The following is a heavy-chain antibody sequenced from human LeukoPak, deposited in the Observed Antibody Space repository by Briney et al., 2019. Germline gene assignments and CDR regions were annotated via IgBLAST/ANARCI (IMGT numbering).Heavy chain of an antibody. D-gene: IGHD5-12*01. CDR3: TTGVYSGYDFDY. V-gene: IGHV3-15*01. CDR2: IKSKTGGGTT. J-gene: IGHJ4*02. CDR1: GFTFSNAW. Sequence: GGSLRLSCAASGFTFSNAWVSWVRQAPGKGLEWVGRIKSKTGGGTTDYAAPVKGRFTISRDDSKNTLYLQMNSLKTEDTAVYYCTTGVYSGYDFDYWGQGTLVTVSS.